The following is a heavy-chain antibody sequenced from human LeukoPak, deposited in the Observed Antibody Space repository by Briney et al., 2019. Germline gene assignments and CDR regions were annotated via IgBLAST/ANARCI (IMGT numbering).Heavy chain of an antibody. Sequence: HPGGSLRLSCAASGFTFRSYEMNWVRQAPGKGLEWVSYIGSSGSTIYYADSVKGRFTISRDNAKNSLYLQMNSLRAEDTAVYYCARGARIAAAAFDYWGQGTLVTVSS. J-gene: IGHJ4*02. V-gene: IGHV3-48*03. CDR2: IGSSGSTI. D-gene: IGHD6-13*01. CDR3: ARGARIAAAAFDY. CDR1: GFTFRSYE.